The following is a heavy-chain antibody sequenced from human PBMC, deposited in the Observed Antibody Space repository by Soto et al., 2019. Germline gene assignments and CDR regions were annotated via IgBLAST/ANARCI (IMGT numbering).Heavy chain of an antibody. V-gene: IGHV3-11*01. CDR3: ARDGIAVAGFDY. CDR1: GFTFSDYY. CDR2: ISSGGSTI. D-gene: IGHD6-19*01. Sequence: NLGGSLRLSCAASGFTFSDYYMSWIGQAPGKGLEWVSYISSGGSTIYYADSVKGRFTISRDNAKNSLYLQMNSLRAEDTAVYYCARDGIAVAGFDYWGQGTLVTVSS. J-gene: IGHJ4*02.